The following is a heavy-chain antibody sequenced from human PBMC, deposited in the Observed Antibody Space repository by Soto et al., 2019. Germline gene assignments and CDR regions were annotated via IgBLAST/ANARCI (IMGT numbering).Heavy chain of an antibody. J-gene: IGHJ6*02. CDR1: GFSFSTYW. CDR2: IKGDGSTT. CDR3: ARGLKNYYGVDA. D-gene: IGHD2-21*01. V-gene: IGHV3-74*01. Sequence: PGGSLRLSCAASGFSFSTYWMHWVRQAPGKGLVWVSRIKGDGSTTTYADSVKGRFTISRDNAKNTLYLQMNSLGAEDTAVYYCARGLKNYYGVDAWGQGTTVTVSS.